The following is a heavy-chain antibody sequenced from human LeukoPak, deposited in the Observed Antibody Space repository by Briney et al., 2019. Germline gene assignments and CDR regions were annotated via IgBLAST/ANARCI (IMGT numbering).Heavy chain of an antibody. Sequence: SETLSLTCTVSGGSISSYYWSWIRQPPGKGLEWVGYIYTSGSTNYNPSLKSRVTISVDTSKNQFSLKLSSVTAADTAVYYCAKIYSSSWPYYYYYMDVWGKGTTVTVSS. CDR2: IYTSGST. CDR1: GGSISSYY. J-gene: IGHJ6*03. V-gene: IGHV4-4*09. D-gene: IGHD6-13*01. CDR3: AKIYSSSWPYYYYYMDV.